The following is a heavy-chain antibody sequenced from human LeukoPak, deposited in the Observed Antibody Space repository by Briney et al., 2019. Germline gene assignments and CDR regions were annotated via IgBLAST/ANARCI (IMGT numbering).Heavy chain of an antibody. CDR3: ARATRRPTASISNNARGPFDY. D-gene: IGHD3-10*02. V-gene: IGHV4-34*01. Sequence: KPSETLSLTCAVYGGSFSGYYWSWIRQPPGKGLEWIGEINHSGSTNYNPSLKSRVTISVDTSKNQCSLKLRSVTAADTAVYYCARATRRPTASISNNARGPFDYWGQGTLVTVSS. J-gene: IGHJ4*02. CDR2: INHSGST. CDR1: GGSFSGYY.